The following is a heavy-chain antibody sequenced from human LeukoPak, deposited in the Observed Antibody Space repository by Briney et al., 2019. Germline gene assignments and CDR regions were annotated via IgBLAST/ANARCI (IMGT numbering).Heavy chain of an antibody. V-gene: IGHV4-59*01. D-gene: IGHD1-26*01. CDR2: IYYSGGT. CDR3: ARGGSGTYYHY. J-gene: IGHJ4*02. CDR1: GGSITSYH. Sequence: SETLSLTCTVSGGSITSYHYSWIRQPPGKGLEWIGYIYYSGGTNYNPSLKSRVTISVDTSKNQFSLKLSSVTAADTAVYYCARGGSGTYYHYWGQGTLVTVSS.